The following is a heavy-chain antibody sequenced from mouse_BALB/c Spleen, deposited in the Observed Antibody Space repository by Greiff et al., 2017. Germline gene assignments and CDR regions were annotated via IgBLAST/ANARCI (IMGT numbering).Heavy chain of an antibody. D-gene: IGHD1-2*01. V-gene: IGHV14-4*02. J-gene: IGHJ3*01. CDR2: IDPENGDT. CDR1: GFNIKDYY. CDR3: NAHYYGYASFAY. Sequence: EVKLVESGAELVRSGASVKLSCTASGFNIKDYYMHWVKQRPEQGLEWIGWIDPENGDTEYAPKFQGKATMTADTSSNTAYLQLSSLTSEDTAVYYCNAHYYGYASFAYWGQGTLVTVSA.